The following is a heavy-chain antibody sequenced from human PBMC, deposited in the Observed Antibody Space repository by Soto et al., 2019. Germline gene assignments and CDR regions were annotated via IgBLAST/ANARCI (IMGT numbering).Heavy chain of an antibody. CDR2: INHLGSI. D-gene: IGHD2-21*01. J-gene: IGHJ6*03. CDR3: ARGGISHWAYFYYMDV. Sequence: SETLSLTCVVSGVSLSDYFWSWIRQPPGMALEWIGEINHLGSINYNPSLKSRVTMSIDTSKNQFSLTLNSVTAADTATYYCARGGISHWAYFYYMDVWDRGTTVTVSS. CDR1: GVSLSDYF. V-gene: IGHV4-34*01.